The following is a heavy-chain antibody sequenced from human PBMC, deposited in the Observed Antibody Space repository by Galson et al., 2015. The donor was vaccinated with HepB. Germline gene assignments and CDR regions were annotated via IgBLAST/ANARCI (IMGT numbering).Heavy chain of an antibody. D-gene: IGHD5-18*01. Sequence: SLRLSCAASGFTFSSYAMSWVRQAPGKGLEWVSAISGSGGSTYYADSVKGRFTISRDNSKNTLYLQMNSLRAEDTAVYYCARDQARAMVTGWFDPWGQGTLVTVSS. CDR1: GFTFSSYA. CDR2: ISGSGGST. CDR3: ARDQARAMVTGWFDP. V-gene: IGHV3-23*01. J-gene: IGHJ5*02.